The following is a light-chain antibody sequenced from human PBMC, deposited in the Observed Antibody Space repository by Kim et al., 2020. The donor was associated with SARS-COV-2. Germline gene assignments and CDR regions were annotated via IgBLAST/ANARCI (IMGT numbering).Light chain of an antibody. V-gene: IGKV1-12*01. CDR3: QQANSCAGT. J-gene: IGKJ1*01. Sequence: ASGGDRVTMTCRASQGSSSWLGWYQQKPGKAPKLVIYAASSLQSGVPSRFSGSGSGTDFTITISSLQPEDCATDYSQQANSCAGTVGQGTKVDIK. CDR2: AAS. CDR1: QGSSSW.